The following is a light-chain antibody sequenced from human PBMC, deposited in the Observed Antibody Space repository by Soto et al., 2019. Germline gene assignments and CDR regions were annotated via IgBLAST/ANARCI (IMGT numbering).Light chain of an antibody. Sequence: DIQMTQSPSTLSASVGDRVTIICRASQNISNYLTWYQQRPGKAPKLLIYRSSILQNGVPSRFSGSASGTVFTLTISSLQPDDFATYYCQQYYIYSTFGQGTRVEI. V-gene: IGKV1-5*03. CDR1: QNISNY. CDR2: RSS. CDR3: QQYYIYST. J-gene: IGKJ1*01.